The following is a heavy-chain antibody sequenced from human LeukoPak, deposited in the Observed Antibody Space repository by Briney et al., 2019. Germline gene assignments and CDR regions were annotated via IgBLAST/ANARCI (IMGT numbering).Heavy chain of an antibody. V-gene: IGHV3-53*01. D-gene: IGHD6-25*01. CDR3: ARESSGYYFDY. Sequence: GGSLRLSCAASGFTVSSNYMNWVRQALGKGLEWVSVIYSGGSTYYADSVKGRFTISRDSSKNTLYLQINTLRAEDTAVYYCARESSGYYFDYWGQGTLVTVSS. J-gene: IGHJ4*02. CDR2: IYSGGST. CDR1: GFTVSSNY.